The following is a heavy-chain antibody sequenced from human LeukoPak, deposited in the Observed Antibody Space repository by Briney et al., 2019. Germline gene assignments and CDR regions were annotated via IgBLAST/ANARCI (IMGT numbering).Heavy chain of an antibody. J-gene: IGHJ6*03. CDR3: ARGVKQLARFYFYMDV. D-gene: IGHD3-22*01. CDR2: INHSGTT. CDR1: GGTFSGYL. V-gene: IGHV4-34*01. Sequence: SVTLSLTCGVSGGTFSGYLWNWVRQSPGKGLEWIGEINHSGTTNYNPSLKSRVTISIDRSRNQFSLNLTSVTAADTAVFYCARGVKQLARFYFYMDVWGKGTTVTVSS.